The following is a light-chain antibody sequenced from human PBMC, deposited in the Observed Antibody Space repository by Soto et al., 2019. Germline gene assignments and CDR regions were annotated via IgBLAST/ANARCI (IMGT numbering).Light chain of an antibody. CDR1: SSNIGSNY. Sequence: QSVLPQPPSASGTPGQRVTISCSGSSSNIGSNYVYWYQQLPGTAPKLLIYRNNQRPSGVPDRFSGSKSGTSASLAISGLRSEDEADYYCAAWDDSLSANYVFGTGTKVPVL. CDR2: RNN. CDR3: AAWDDSLSANYV. V-gene: IGLV1-47*01. J-gene: IGLJ1*01.